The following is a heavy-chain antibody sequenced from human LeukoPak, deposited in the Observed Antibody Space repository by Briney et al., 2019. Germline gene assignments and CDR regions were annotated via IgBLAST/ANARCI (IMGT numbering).Heavy chain of an antibody. CDR2: ISGGGGST. J-gene: IGHJ4*02. CDR1: GFTFSDYY. D-gene: IGHD1-26*01. V-gene: IGHV3-23*01. Sequence: GSLRLSCAASGFTFSDYYMSWIRQAPGKGLEWVSTISGGGGSTYYADPVKGRFTISRDNSKNTLYLQMNSLRAEDTAVYYCAKDLQWELLRGGNFDYWGQGTLVTVSS. CDR3: AKDLQWELLRGGNFDY.